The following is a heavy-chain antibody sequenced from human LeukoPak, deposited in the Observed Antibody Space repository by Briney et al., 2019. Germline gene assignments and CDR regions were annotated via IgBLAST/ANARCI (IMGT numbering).Heavy chain of an antibody. J-gene: IGHJ4*02. CDR1: GFTFNNYA. Sequence: GGSLRLSCAASGFTFNNYAMNWVRQAPGKGLEWVAYIRNDGSNEYYADSAKGRFTISRDNSKNTLYLQMNSLRAEDTAIYYCAKDLAFDYWGQGTLVTVSS. CDR3: AKDLAFDY. V-gene: IGHV3-30*02. CDR2: IRNDGSNE.